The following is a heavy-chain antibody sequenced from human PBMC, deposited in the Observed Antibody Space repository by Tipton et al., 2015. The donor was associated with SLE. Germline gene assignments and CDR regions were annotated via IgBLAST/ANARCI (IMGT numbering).Heavy chain of an antibody. D-gene: IGHD6-19*01. CDR2: ITPGSESI. CDR3: ASGPGREWLVRSTY. CDR1: GFTFSKDN. Sequence: GSLRLSCIGSGFTFSKDNMIWVRQAPGKGLEWISYITPGSESIFYSDSVKGRFTISRDNGNNAMFLQMNSLTVEDTAVYFCASGPGREWLVRSTYWGQGTLVTVSS. V-gene: IGHV3-48*04. J-gene: IGHJ4*02.